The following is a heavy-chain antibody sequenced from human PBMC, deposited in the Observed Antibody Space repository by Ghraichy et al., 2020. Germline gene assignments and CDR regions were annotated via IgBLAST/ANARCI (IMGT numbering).Heavy chain of an antibody. D-gene: IGHD3-3*01. V-gene: IGHV3-7*03. Sequence: GGSLRLSCTASGFTFSNYWMSWVRQAPGKGLEWVANIKEDGSEKYYVDSVKGRFTISRDNAKNSLYLQMNSLRAEDTAVYYCAKTPADDIWSGHYPDGNWGQGTLVTVSS. CDR3: AKTPADDIWSGHYPDGN. J-gene: IGHJ4*02. CDR2: IKEDGSEK. CDR1: GFTFSNYW.